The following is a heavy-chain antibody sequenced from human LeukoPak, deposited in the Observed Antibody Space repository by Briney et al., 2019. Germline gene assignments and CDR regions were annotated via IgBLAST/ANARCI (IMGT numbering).Heavy chain of an antibody. Sequence: SGTLSLTCGVSGGSVISTNWWTWVRQPPGKGLEWIGEVHLDGRTNYNPSLESRLTISVDLSENHVSLKLTSVTAADTAVYYCGREGGFYRPLDYSGQGTLVTVSS. CDR3: GREGGFYRPLDY. CDR1: GGSVISTNW. V-gene: IGHV4-4*02. D-gene: IGHD3-3*01. J-gene: IGHJ4*02. CDR2: VHLDGRT.